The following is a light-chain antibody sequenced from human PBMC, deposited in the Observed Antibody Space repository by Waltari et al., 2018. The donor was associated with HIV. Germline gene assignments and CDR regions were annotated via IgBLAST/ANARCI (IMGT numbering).Light chain of an antibody. Sequence: QSALTQPASVSGSPGQSIAISCTATTSDIGAYNYVSGFQQHPGKAPTRIIFEVSNRPSGVSNRCSGSKSGNTASLTISGLQAEDEADYYCSTYTGRGTDTVLFAGGTKLTVL. J-gene: IGLJ2*01. CDR2: EVS. CDR3: STYTGRGTDTVL. V-gene: IGLV2-14*01. CDR1: TSDIGAYNY.